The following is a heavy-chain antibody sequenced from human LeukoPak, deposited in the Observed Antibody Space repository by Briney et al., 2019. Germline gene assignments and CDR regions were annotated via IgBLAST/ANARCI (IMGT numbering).Heavy chain of an antibody. D-gene: IGHD2-15*01. V-gene: IGHV3-33*01. CDR2: IWYDGSNK. J-gene: IGHJ4*02. Sequence: PGRSLRLSCAASGFTFSSYGMHWVRQAPGKGLEWVAVIWYDGSNKYYADSVKGRFTISKDNSKNTLYLQMNSLRAEDTAVCYCARDLGYCSGGSCYPRGFDCWGQGTLVTVSS. CDR1: GFTFSSYG. CDR3: ARDLGYCSGGSCYPRGFDC.